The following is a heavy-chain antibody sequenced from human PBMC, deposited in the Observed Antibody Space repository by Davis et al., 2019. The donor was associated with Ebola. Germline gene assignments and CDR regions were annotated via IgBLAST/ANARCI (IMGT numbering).Heavy chain of an antibody. CDR1: GFTFSSYS. V-gene: IGHV3-48*02. CDR2: ISSSSSTI. Sequence: GESLKISCAASGFTFSSYSMNWVRQTPGKGLELVSYISSSSSTIYYADSVKGRFTISRDNAKNSPYLQMNSLRDEDTAVYYCARGSSGWFTWGQGTLVTVSS. J-gene: IGHJ4*02. D-gene: IGHD6-19*01. CDR3: ARGSSGWFT.